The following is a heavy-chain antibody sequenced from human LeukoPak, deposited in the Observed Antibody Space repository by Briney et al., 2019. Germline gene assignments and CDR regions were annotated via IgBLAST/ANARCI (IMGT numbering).Heavy chain of an antibody. CDR1: GFTFSSYA. Sequence: GGSPRLSCAASGFTFSSYAMSWVRQAPGKGLEWVSAISGSGGSTYYADSVKGRFTISRDNSKNTLYLQMNSLRAEDTAVYYCAWQWLVLGAFDIWGQGTMVTVSS. J-gene: IGHJ3*02. CDR3: AWQWLVLGAFDI. CDR2: ISGSGGST. D-gene: IGHD6-19*01. V-gene: IGHV3-23*01.